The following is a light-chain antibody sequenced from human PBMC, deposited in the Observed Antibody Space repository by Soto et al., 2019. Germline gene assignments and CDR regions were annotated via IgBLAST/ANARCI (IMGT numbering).Light chain of an antibody. CDR2: AAS. V-gene: IGKV1-39*01. CDR1: QSISSW. J-gene: IGKJ5*01. CDR3: QQSYSTPIT. Sequence: IQTTQSPSTLPASVGDRVTITCRASQSISSWLAWYQQKPGKAPKLLIYAASSLQSGVPSRFSGSGSGTDFTLTISSLQPEDFATYYCQQSYSTPITFGQGTRLEIK.